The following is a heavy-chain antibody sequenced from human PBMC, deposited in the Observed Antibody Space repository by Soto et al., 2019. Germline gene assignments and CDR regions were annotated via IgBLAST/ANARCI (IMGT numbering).Heavy chain of an antibody. D-gene: IGHD6-25*01. V-gene: IGHV3-30-3*01. CDR1: GFTFSSYA. CDR3: ARDGISGGWFDP. Sequence: QVQLVESGGGVVQPGRSLRLSCAASGFTFSSYAMHWVRQAPGKGLEWVAVISYDGSNKYYADSVKGRFTISRDNSKNTLYLQMNSLRAEDTAVYYCARDGISGGWFDPWGQGTLVTVSS. J-gene: IGHJ5*02. CDR2: ISYDGSNK.